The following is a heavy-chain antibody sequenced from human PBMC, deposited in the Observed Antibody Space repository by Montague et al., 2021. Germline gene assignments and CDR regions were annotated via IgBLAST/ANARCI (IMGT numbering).Heavy chain of an antibody. Sequence: SETLSLTCNVSGGSISSYYWSWIRQPPGKGLEWIGYIYYSGSTKYKPSLKSRVTISEDTSKNQFSLKRSSVTAADTAVYYCARGYSSSWYNWGQGTLVSVSS. V-gene: IGHV4-59*01. CDR2: IYYSGST. CDR3: ARGYSSSWYN. J-gene: IGHJ4*02. CDR1: GGSISSYY. D-gene: IGHD6-13*01.